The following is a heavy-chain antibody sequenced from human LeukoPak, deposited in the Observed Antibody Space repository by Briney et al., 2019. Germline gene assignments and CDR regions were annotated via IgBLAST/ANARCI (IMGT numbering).Heavy chain of an antibody. V-gene: IGHV3-21*01. J-gene: IGHJ4*02. D-gene: IGHD3-3*01. CDR2: ISSSSSYI. CDR3: ARERLRFLEWLLYDFDY. CDR1: GFTFSSYR. Sequence: GGSLRLSCAASGFTFSSYRMNWVRQAPGKGLEWVSSISSSSSYIYYADSVKGRFTISRDNAKHSPYLQMNRLRAEDTAVYYCARERLRFLEWLLYDFDYWGQGTLVTVSS.